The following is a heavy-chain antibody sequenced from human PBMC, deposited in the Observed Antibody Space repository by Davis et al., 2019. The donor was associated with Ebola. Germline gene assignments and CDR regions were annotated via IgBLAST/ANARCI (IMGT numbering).Heavy chain of an antibody. V-gene: IGHV1-3*01. CDR2: VHGGNGNT. J-gene: IGHJ4*02. CDR1: GYIFTTYD. Sequence: ASVPVSCKASGYIFTTYDMHSVRQAPGQRPEWMGWVHGGNGNTKYSQRFQGRVTITKDTSASTVYLDLTSLRSDDTAVFYCARASFGYNSGWYADYWGPGSLVTVSS. D-gene: IGHD6-19*01. CDR3: ARASFGYNSGWYADY.